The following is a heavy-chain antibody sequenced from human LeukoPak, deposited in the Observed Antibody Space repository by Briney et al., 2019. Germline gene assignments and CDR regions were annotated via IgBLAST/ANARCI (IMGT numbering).Heavy chain of an antibody. J-gene: IGHJ5*02. CDR3: ARESLPYYDFWSGYRGGWFDP. V-gene: IGHV3-7*01. Sequence: GGSLRLSCAASGFTFSSYWMSWVRQAPGKGLEWVANIKQDGSEKYYVDSVKGRFTISRDNAKNSLYLQMNSLRAEDTAVYYCARESLPYYDFWSGYRGGWFDPWGQGTLVTASS. CDR2: IKQDGSEK. CDR1: GFTFSSYW. D-gene: IGHD3-3*01.